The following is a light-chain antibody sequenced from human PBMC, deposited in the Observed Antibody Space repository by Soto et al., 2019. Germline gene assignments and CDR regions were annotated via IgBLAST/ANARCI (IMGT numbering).Light chain of an antibody. Sequence: QTVVTQEPSFSVSPGRTVTLTCGLSSGSVSTSYYPSWYQQTPGQAPRTLIYSTNTRSSGVPDRFSGSILGNKAALTITGAQADEDSDYYCVLYMGSGIWVFGGGTKHTVL. CDR1: SGSVSTSYY. V-gene: IGLV8-61*01. CDR2: STN. CDR3: VLYMGSGIWV. J-gene: IGLJ3*02.